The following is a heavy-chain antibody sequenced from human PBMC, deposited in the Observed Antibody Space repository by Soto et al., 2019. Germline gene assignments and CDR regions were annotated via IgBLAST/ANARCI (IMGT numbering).Heavy chain of an antibody. J-gene: IGHJ6*02. CDR2: IYPGDSDT. Sequence: GESLKISCKGSGYSFTSYWIGWVRQMPGKGLEWMGIIYPGDSDTRYSPSFQGQVTISADKSISTAYLQWSSLKASDTAMYYCARRTRFGGRERGAYYYYGMDVWGQGTTVTSP. D-gene: IGHD2-15*01. V-gene: IGHV5-51*01. CDR1: GYSFTSYW. CDR3: ARRTRFGGRERGAYYYYGMDV.